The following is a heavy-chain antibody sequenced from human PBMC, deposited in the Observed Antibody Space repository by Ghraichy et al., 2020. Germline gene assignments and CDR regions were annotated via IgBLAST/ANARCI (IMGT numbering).Heavy chain of an antibody. CDR1: GFTVSSNY. V-gene: IGHV3-53*01. J-gene: IGHJ2*01. CDR3: ATLCSGGGCYKRGYFDL. Sequence: GGSLRLSCAASGFTVSSNYMSWVRQAPGKGLEWVSVIYSGGSTYYADSVKGRFTISRDNSKNTLYLQMNSLRAEDTAVYYCATLCSGGGCYKRGYFDLWGRGTLVTVSS. CDR2: IYSGGST. D-gene: IGHD2-15*01.